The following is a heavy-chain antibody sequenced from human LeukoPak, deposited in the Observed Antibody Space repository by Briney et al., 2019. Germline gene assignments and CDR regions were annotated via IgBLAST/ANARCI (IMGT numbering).Heavy chain of an antibody. CDR2: ISHSGNT. Sequence: PSETLSLTCAVSGDSISSGSYSWSWIRQPPGKGLEWIGYISHSGNTYYSPSLKSRATISVDNSKNQSSLKLTSVTAADTAVYYCARYSTTWPYWYFDLWGRGTLVTVSS. V-gene: IGHV4-30-2*01. D-gene: IGHD6-13*01. CDR3: ARYSTTWPYWYFDL. CDR1: GDSISSGSYS. J-gene: IGHJ2*01.